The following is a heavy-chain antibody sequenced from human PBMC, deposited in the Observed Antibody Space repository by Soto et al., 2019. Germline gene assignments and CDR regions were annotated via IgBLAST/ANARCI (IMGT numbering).Heavy chain of an antibody. V-gene: IGHV1-8*01. J-gene: IGHJ5*02. Sequence: GASVKVSCKASGYTFTSYGINWVREATGQGLEWMGWMNPNSGNTGYAQKFQGRVTMTRNTSISTAYMELSSLRSEDTAVYYCARGQILTGYPIPKWLDPWGKGTLVTIS. CDR2: MNPNSGNT. D-gene: IGHD3-9*01. CDR1: GYTFTSYG. CDR3: ARGQILTGYPIPKWLDP.